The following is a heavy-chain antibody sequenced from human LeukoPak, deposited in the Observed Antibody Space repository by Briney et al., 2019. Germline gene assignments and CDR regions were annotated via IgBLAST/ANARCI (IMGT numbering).Heavy chain of an antibody. CDR1: GGSISSGGYY. D-gene: IGHD2-21*02. CDR2: IYYSGST. V-gene: IGHV4-31*03. J-gene: IGHJ4*02. Sequence: SETLSLTCTVSGGSISSGGYYWSWIRQHPGKGLEWIGYIYYSGSTYYNPSLKSRVTISVDTSKNQFSLKLSSVTAADTAVYYCARELAYCGGDCYSFDYWGQGTLVTVSS. CDR3: ARELAYCGGDCYSFDY.